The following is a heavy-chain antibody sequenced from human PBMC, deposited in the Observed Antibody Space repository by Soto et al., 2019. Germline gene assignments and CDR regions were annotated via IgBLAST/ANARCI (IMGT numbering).Heavy chain of an antibody. V-gene: IGHV3-9*01. CDR1: GFTFDDYA. CDR3: AKDIKSDGMDV. Sequence: EVQLVESGGGLVQPGRSLRLSCAASGFTFDDYAMHWVRQAPGKGLEWVSGISWNSGSIGYADSVKGRFTISRDNAKNSLYLQMNSLRAEDTALYYCAKDIKSDGMDVWGQGTTVTVSS. CDR2: ISWNSGSI. J-gene: IGHJ6*02.